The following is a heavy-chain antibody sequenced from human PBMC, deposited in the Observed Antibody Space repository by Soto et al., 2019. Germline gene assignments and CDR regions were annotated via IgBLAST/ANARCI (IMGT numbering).Heavy chain of an antibody. CDR3: AKESLPDYGAKQETGSGSFDI. J-gene: IGHJ3*02. CDR1: GFTFSSYA. D-gene: IGHD4-17*01. CDR2: ISGSGGST. Sequence: GGSLRLSCAASGFTFSSYAMSWVRQAPGKGLEWVSAISGSGGSTYYADSVKGRFTISRDNSKNTLYLQMNSLRAEDTAVYYCAKESLPDYGAKQETGSGSFDIWGQGTMVTVSS. V-gene: IGHV3-23*01.